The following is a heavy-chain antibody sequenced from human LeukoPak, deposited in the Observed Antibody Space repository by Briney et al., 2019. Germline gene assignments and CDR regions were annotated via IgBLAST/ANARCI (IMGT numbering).Heavy chain of an antibody. CDR1: GFSVRDFW. J-gene: IGHJ4*02. Sequence: GGSLRLSCAACGFSVRDFWMAWVRRATGKGLEGVAHIREDRTADFYVVSVKGRFSISKDDGKTSLHLQMNSLRVEDTAVYYCVRGGWELDYWGQGTLVTVSS. CDR2: IREDRTAD. CDR3: VRGGWELDY. V-gene: IGHV3-7*01. D-gene: IGHD1-1*01.